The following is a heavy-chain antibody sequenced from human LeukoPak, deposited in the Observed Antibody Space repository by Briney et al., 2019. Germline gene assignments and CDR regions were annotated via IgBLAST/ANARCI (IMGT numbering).Heavy chain of an antibody. CDR1: GGTFSSYA. V-gene: IGHV1-69*06. Sequence: ASVKVSCKASGGTFSSYAMSWVRQAPGQGLEWMGRIIPIFGTANYAQKFQGRVTITADKSTSTAYMELSSLRSEDTAVYYCARDRPGYYDSSGYFDYWGQGTLVTVSS. CDR3: ARDRPGYYDSSGYFDY. CDR2: IIPIFGTA. J-gene: IGHJ4*02. D-gene: IGHD3-22*01.